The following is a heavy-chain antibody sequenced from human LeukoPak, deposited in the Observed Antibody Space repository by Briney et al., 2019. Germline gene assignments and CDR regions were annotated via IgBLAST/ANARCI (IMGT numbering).Heavy chain of an antibody. CDR1: GFTFSSYG. J-gene: IGHJ4*02. CDR2: ISYDGSNK. D-gene: IGHD5-12*01. CDR3: AKDPGIVATETIH. Sequence: GGSLRLSCAASGFTFSSYGMHWVRQAPGKGLEWVAVISYDGSNKYYADSVKGRFTISRDNSKNTLYLQMNSLRAEDTAVYYCAKDPGIVATETIHWGQGTLVTVSS. V-gene: IGHV3-30*18.